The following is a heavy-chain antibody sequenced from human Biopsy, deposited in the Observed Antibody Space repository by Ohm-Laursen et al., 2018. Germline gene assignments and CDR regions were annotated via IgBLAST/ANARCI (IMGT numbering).Heavy chain of an antibody. V-gene: IGHV4-59*08. J-gene: IGHJ2*01. CDR2: IPYTGHI. Sequence: SETLSLTCTVSGDTISTYYWNWIRQTPGKGLEWIGYIPYTGHIRINPSLNSRATISVDTSKDQFSLKLSSLTAADTAIYYCARNRVDVVKVTTIGWNFDLWGRGTLVTVS. CDR1: GDTISTYY. CDR3: ARNRVDVVKVTTIGWNFDL. D-gene: IGHD5-12*01.